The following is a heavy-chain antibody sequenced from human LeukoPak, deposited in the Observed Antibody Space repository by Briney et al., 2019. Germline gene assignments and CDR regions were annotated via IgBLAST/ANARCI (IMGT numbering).Heavy chain of an antibody. J-gene: IGHJ4*02. V-gene: IGHV4-59*12. Sequence: SETLSLTCTVSGGSISSYYWSWIRQPPGKGLEWIGYIYYSGSTNYNPSLKSRVTMSVDKPKNHFSLKLSSVTAADTAVYYCAREDPDRKIDYWGQGTLVTVSS. CDR3: AREDPDRKIDY. CDR1: GGSISSYY. D-gene: IGHD1-14*01. CDR2: IYYSGST.